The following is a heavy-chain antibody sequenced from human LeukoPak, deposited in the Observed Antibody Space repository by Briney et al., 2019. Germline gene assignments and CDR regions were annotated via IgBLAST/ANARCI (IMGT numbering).Heavy chain of an antibody. CDR3: AHRQKGGWFDP. CDR1: GLSLSTSGVG. Sequence: ESGPTLVKPTQTLTLTCTFSGLSLSTSGVGVGWIRQPPGKALEWLALIYWDDDKRYSPSLKSRLTITKDTSKNQVVLTMTNMGPVDTATYYCAHRQKGGWFDPWGQGTLVTVSS. V-gene: IGHV2-5*02. J-gene: IGHJ5*02. CDR2: IYWDDDK.